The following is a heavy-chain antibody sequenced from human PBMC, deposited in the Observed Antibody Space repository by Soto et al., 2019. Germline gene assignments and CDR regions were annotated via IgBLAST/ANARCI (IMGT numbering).Heavy chain of an antibody. CDR3: ARTRTSSHYYDMDV. CDR1: GGSISSGGYY. V-gene: IGHV4-31*01. Sequence: SETLSLTCTVSGGSISSGGYYWSWIRQHPGKGLEWIGYIYYSGSTYYNPSFQGQVTISADKSISTAYLQWSSLKASDSAMYYCARTRTSSHYYDMDVWGQGTTVTVSS. D-gene: IGHD6-13*01. J-gene: IGHJ6*02. CDR2: IYYSGST.